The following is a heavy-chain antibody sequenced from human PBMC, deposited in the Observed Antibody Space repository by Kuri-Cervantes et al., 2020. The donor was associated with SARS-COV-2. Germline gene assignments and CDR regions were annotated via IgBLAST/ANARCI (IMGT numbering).Heavy chain of an antibody. J-gene: IGHJ4*02. CDR3: ARAPPPYSSRQEPFDY. D-gene: IGHD6-13*01. V-gene: IGHV5-51*01. CDR2: IYPRDSDT. CDR1: GSSFTNYW. Sequence: GESLKISCKVSGSSFTNYWIGWVRQMPGKGLEWMGIIYPRDSDTKYSPSFQGQVTISADKSISTAYLQWNSLKASDTAIYFCARAPPPYSSRQEPFDYWGQGTLVTVSS.